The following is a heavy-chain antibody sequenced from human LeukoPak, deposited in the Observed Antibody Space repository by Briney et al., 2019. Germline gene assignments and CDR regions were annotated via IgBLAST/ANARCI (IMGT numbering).Heavy chain of an antibody. Sequence: GGSLRLSCAASGFAFSTHWMHWVRQVPGRGPVWVSRADGGGSSTSYADSVKGRFSISRDNAKSTLYLQMNGLRAEDTAVYYCARGPGSSGGAYVGDYWGHGTLVTVSS. CDR3: ARGPGSSGGAYVGDY. CDR2: ADGGGSST. CDR1: GFAFSTHW. J-gene: IGHJ4*01. D-gene: IGHD3-22*01. V-gene: IGHV3-74*01.